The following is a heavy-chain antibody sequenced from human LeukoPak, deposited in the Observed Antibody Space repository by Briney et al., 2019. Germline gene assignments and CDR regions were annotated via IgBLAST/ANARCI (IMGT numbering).Heavy chain of an antibody. CDR1: GFTFSSYS. D-gene: IGHD3-10*01. V-gene: IGHV3-48*04. Sequence: PGGSLRLSCAASGFTFSSYSMNWVRQAPGKGLEWVSYISSSSSTIYYADSVKGRFTISRDNAKNSLYLQMNSLRAEDTALYYCAKGRITMVRGVSHFDYWGQGTLVTVSS. CDR3: AKGRITMVRGVSHFDY. J-gene: IGHJ4*02. CDR2: ISSSSSTI.